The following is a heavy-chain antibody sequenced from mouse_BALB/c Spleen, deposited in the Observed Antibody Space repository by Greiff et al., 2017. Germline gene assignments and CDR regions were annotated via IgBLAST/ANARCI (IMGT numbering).Heavy chain of an antibody. Sequence: EVMLVESGGGLVKPGGSLKLSCAASGFTFSSYAMSWVRQTPEKRLEWVASISSGGSTYYPDSVKGRFTISRDNARNILYLQMSSLRSEDTAMCYCAREGDDYDWYFDVWGAGTTVTVSS. CDR3: AREGDDYDWYFDV. CDR2: ISSGGST. V-gene: IGHV5-6-5*01. J-gene: IGHJ1*01. CDR1: GFTFSSYA. D-gene: IGHD2-4*01.